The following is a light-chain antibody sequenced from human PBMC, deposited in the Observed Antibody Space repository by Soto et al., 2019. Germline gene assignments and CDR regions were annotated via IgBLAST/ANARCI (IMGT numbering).Light chain of an antibody. J-gene: IGKJ5*01. CDR3: QQYGTSPIT. Sequence: ENVLTQSPGTLSLSPGERATLSCRASQTVSSYLTWYQQRPGQAPRLLIYGASKRATGIPDRFSGGGSGTDFTLTITRLEPDDFALYYCQQYGTSPITFGQGKRLEIK. CDR2: GAS. CDR1: QTVSSY. V-gene: IGKV3-20*01.